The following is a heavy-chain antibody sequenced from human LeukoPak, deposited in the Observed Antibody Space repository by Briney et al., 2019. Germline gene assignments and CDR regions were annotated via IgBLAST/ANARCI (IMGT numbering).Heavy chain of an antibody. Sequence: GGSLRLSCAASGFTFSNYWMNWVRQTPGKGLEWVANIDQNGREKHFGDSVRGRFTISRDNAKNSLYLQMNSLRAEDTAVYYCAKDRGSPFMITFGGVRPYYFDYWGQGTLVTVSS. CDR3: AKDRGSPFMITFGGVRPYYFDY. D-gene: IGHD3-16*01. V-gene: IGHV3-7*01. CDR1: GFTFSNYW. J-gene: IGHJ4*02. CDR2: IDQNGREK.